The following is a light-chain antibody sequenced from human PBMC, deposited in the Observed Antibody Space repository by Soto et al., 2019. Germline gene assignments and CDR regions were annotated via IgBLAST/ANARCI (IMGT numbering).Light chain of an antibody. CDR1: QSINTY. V-gene: IGKV1-39*01. J-gene: IGKJ3*01. CDR2: AAS. Sequence: DIQMTQSPSSLSASIGDRVTITCRASQSINTYLNWYHQRPGKAPELLIFAASTLQSGVPSRFSGRVSGTDFTLTISSLQPEDFATYYCHQTYTFLFNFGPGTTVAFK. CDR3: HQTYTFLFN.